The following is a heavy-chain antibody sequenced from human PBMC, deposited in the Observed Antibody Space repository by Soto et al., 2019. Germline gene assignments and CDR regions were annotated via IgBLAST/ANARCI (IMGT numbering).Heavy chain of an antibody. D-gene: IGHD3-10*01. CDR2: LSGTGDST. CDR3: AKDNGNYGSGTFFH. Sequence: DVQLVESGGGLIQPGESLRLSCAAFGLTISGKKYVAWVRQAPGKGLEWVSALSGTGDSTDYADSVKGRFTISRDDSKTTLYLQMSSLRAEDTAVYYCAKDNGNYGSGTFFHWGQGTLVTVSS. V-gene: IGHV3-23*04. J-gene: IGHJ4*02. CDR1: GLTISGKKY.